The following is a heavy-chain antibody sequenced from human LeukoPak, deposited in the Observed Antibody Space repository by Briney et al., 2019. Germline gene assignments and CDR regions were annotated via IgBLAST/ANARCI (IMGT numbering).Heavy chain of an antibody. CDR2: IYNDGRT. D-gene: IGHD4/OR15-4a*01. CDR1: GFTVNNKY. J-gene: IGHJ4*02. CDR3: VREGIYGAYFDY. Sequence: GGSLRLSCAASGFTVNNKYMTWVRQAPGKGLEWVSLIYNDGRTYYADSVKGRCTISRDNLKNVLYLQMNSLRAEDTAVYYCVREGIYGAYFDYWGQGTLVTVSS. V-gene: IGHV3-66*01.